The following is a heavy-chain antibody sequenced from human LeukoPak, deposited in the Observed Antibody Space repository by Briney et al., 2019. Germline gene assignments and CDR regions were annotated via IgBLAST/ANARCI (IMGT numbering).Heavy chain of an antibody. Sequence: SETLSLTCTASGGSISSYYWSWIRQPPGKGLEWVGYIYYSGSTNYNPSLKSRVTILVDTYKNQLSLKLSTVPTEDTAVYYCARAGYYDILTGYQDAFDIWGQGTMVTVSS. CDR3: ARAGYYDILTGYQDAFDI. CDR1: GGSISSYY. D-gene: IGHD3-9*01. V-gene: IGHV4-59*01. J-gene: IGHJ3*02. CDR2: IYYSGST.